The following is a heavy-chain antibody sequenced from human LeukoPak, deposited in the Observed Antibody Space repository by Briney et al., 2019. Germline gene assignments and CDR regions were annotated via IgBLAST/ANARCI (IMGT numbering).Heavy chain of an antibody. CDR2: MNPNSGNT. Sequence: ASVKVSCKASGYTFTSYDINWVRQATGQGLEWTGWMNPNSGNTGYAQKFQGRVTMTRNTSISTAYMELSSLRSEDTAVYYCARLAAAALGYYYGMDVWGQGTTVTVSS. CDR1: GYTFTSYD. J-gene: IGHJ6*02. CDR3: ARLAAAALGYYYGMDV. D-gene: IGHD6-13*01. V-gene: IGHV1-8*01.